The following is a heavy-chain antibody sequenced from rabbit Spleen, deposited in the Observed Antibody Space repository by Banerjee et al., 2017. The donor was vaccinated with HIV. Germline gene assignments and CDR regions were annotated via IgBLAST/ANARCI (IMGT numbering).Heavy chain of an antibody. J-gene: IGHJ2*01. CDR3: ARNYVNAFDP. Sequence: LEESGGGLVQPGGSLKLSCKASGFSFSSNWICWVRQAPGKGLEWIACIDTSYGDTDYANWPKGRFTISKTSSTTVTLQMTSLTAADTATYFCARNYVNAFDPWGQGTLVTVS. CDR1: GFSFSSNW. V-gene: IGHV1S45*01. CDR2: IDTSYGDT. D-gene: IGHD1-1*01.